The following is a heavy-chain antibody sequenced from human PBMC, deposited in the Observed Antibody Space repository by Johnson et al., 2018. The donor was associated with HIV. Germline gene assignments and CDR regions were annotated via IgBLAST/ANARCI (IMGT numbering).Heavy chain of an antibody. V-gene: IGHV3-66*01. CDR1: GFTVNRNS. D-gene: IGHD5-18*01. CDR3: ARDRRSYGWIHDAFDI. CDR2: HGRGT. J-gene: IGHJ3*02. Sequence: QLVESGGSLVQSGGSLRLSCAASGFTVNRNSMNWVRLAPGKGLEWVHGRGTYYADSVKGRFTISRDNSKNTLNVQMNSLRAEDTAMYYCARDRRSYGWIHDAFDIWGQGTMVTVSS.